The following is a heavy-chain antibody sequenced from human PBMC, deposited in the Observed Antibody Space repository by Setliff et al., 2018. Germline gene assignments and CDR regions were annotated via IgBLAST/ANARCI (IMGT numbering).Heavy chain of an antibody. CDR1: DVSISGYY. Sequence: PSETLSLTCTVSDVSISGYYWSWIRQPPGKGLEWIGYIHSSGRSNYNPPLKSRVTTSIDPSKNQFSLKLSSVTAADTAVDYCARARYWSGGRCYWTWLDSWGQGTLVTVSS. CDR2: IHSSGRS. CDR3: ARARYWSGGRCYWTWLDS. D-gene: IGHD2-15*01. J-gene: IGHJ5*01. V-gene: IGHV4-4*08.